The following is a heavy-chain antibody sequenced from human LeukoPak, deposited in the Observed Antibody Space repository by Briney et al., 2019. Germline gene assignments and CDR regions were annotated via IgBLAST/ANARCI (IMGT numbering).Heavy chain of an antibody. V-gene: IGHV1-46*01. CDR1: GYTFTTYY. CDR3: ARVGSAAATADY. D-gene: IGHD6-25*01. Sequence: ASVKVSCKASGYTFTTYYMHWMRQAPGQGPEWMGTINPRGGSTDYARKFQGRITMTSDTSTSTVYMELNSLTSDDTAIYFCARVGSAAATADYWGQGTLVTVSS. J-gene: IGHJ4*02. CDR2: INPRGGST.